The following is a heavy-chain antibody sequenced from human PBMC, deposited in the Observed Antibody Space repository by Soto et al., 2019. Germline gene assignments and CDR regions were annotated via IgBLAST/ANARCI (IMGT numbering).Heavy chain of an antibody. D-gene: IGHD3-10*01. CDR3: LKDATNGSIDD. CDR2: VSPTGDTV. Sequence: VQVVASGGGLVQPGRSLRLSCAVSGFRFEQYVMHWVRQAPGKGLECVSTVSPTGDTVAYADSVEGRFTVSRDNDKNSLYLQMNSLKGDDTAFDYCLKDATNGSIDDWGQGTLVTVSS. V-gene: IGHV3-9*01. J-gene: IGHJ4*02. CDR1: GFRFEQYV.